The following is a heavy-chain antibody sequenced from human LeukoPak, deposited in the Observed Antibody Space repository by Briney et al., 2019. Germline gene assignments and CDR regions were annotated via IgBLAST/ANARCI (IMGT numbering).Heavy chain of an antibody. J-gene: IGHJ4*02. D-gene: IGHD3-22*01. V-gene: IGHV4-31*03. CDR2: IYYSGST. CDR1: GGSISSGGYY. CDR3: ASFPYYYDSSGYYYEGDY. Sequence: PSETLSLTCTVSGGSISSGGYYWSWIRQHPGKGLEWIGYIYYSGSTYYNPSLKSRVTISVDTSKSQFSLKLSSVTAADTAVYYCASFPYYYDSSGYYYEGDYWGQGTLVTVSS.